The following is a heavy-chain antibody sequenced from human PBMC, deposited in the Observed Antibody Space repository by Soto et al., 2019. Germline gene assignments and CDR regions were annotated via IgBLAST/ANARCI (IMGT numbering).Heavy chain of an antibody. CDR2: MFYGVST. J-gene: IGHJ4*02. V-gene: IGHV4-39*01. CDR3: ARLPSRHLVDY. D-gene: IGHD3-3*02. Sequence: SETVSLTCTVSGSSINSSGYYWGWIRQPPGKGLEWIGSMFYGVSTYYNPSLKSRVTVSVDTSKNQFSLNLRSVTAADTAVYYCARLPSRHLVDYWGQGTLVTV. CDR1: GSSINSSGYY.